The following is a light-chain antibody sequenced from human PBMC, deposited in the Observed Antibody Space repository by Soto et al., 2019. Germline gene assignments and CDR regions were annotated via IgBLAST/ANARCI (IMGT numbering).Light chain of an antibody. CDR2: DVT. V-gene: IGLV2-14*03. CDR1: SNDVGAYNY. CDR3: SSYTTGSTDV. Sequence: QSALTQPASVSGSPGQSITISCTGSSNDVGAYNYVSWYQQYPDKAPKLMIYDVTNRPSGVSTRFSGSKSGNTASLTIFGLQPEDEADYYCSSYTTGSTDVFGTGTKVTVL. J-gene: IGLJ1*01.